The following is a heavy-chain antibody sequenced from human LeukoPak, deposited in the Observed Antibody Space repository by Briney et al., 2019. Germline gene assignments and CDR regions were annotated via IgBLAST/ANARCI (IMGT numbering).Heavy chain of an antibody. Sequence: ASAKVSCKASGYTFTDYYIHWVRQAPGQGPEWMGWFTPHSGGTNYAQRFQGRVTMTGDTSISSAYMELNSLGSDDTAVYYCVRGYCSGNTCYDPDFEHWGQGTLVSVSS. CDR2: FTPHSGGT. CDR1: GYTFTDYY. J-gene: IGHJ4*02. D-gene: IGHD2-15*01. CDR3: VRGYCSGNTCYDPDFEH. V-gene: IGHV1-2*02.